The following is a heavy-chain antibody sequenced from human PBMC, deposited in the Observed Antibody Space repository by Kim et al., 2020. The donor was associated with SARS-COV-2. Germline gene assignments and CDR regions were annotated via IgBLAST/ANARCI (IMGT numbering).Heavy chain of an antibody. CDR3: ARRAGLLWFGELFGDAFDI. V-gene: IGHV4-59*01. D-gene: IGHD3-10*01. CDR2: IYYSGST. J-gene: IGHJ3*02. Sequence: SETLSLTCTVSGGSISSYYWSWIRQPPGKGLEWIGYIYYSGSTNYNPSLKSRVTISVDTSKNQFSLKLSSVTAADTAVYYCARRAGLLWFGELFGDAFDIWGQGTMVTVSS. CDR1: GGSISSYY.